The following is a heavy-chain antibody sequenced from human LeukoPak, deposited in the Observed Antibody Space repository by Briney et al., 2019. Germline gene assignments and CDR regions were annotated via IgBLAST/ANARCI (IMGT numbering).Heavy chain of an antibody. V-gene: IGHV3-64*01. CDR1: GFTFSRHA. J-gene: IGHJ4*02. CDR2: ISSNGGST. Sequence: PGRSLRLSCAASGFTFSRHAMHWVRQAPGQGLEYVSAISSNGGSTYYGNSVKGRFTISRDNSKNTLYLQMGSLRTEDMAVYYCAREAVGAAIDYWGQGTLVTVSS. D-gene: IGHD1-26*01. CDR3: AREAVGAAIDY.